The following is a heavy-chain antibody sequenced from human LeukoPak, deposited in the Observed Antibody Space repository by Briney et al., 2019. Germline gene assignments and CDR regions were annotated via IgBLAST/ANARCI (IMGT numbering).Heavy chain of an antibody. D-gene: IGHD3-22*01. CDR1: GYTFTRYY. Sequence: ASVTVSCKASGYTFTRYYMHWVRQAPGQGLEWMGWISAYNGNTNYAQKLQGRVTMTTDTSTSTAYMELRSLRSDDTAVYYCARDLYHLTYYYDSSGYYYIDYWGQGTLVTVSS. CDR2: ISAYNGNT. J-gene: IGHJ4*02. V-gene: IGHV1-18*04. CDR3: ARDLYHLTYYYDSSGYYYIDY.